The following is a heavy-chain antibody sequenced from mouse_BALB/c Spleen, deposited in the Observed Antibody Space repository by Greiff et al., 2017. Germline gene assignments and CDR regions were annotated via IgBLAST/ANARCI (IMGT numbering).Heavy chain of an antibody. CDR2: ISSGGST. CDR1: GFTFSSYA. CDR3: ARRTTGAMDY. J-gene: IGHJ4*01. V-gene: IGHV5-6-5*01. Sequence: EVHLVESGGGLVKPGGSLKLSCAASGFTFSSYAMSWVLQTPEKRLEWVASISSGGSTYYPDSVKGRFTISRDNARNILYLQMSSLRSEDTAMYYCARRTTGAMDYWGQGTSVTVSS.